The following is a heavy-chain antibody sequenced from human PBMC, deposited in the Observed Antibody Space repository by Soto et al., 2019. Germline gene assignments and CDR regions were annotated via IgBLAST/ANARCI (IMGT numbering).Heavy chain of an antibody. V-gene: IGHV1-18*01. CDR1: GYTFTSYG. CDR2: ISAYNYNT. Sequence: QVQLVQSGAEVKKPGASVKVSCKASGYTFTSYGLSCVRQAPGQGLEWMGRISAYNYNTNYAQKLQGRVTMTTDTPTSTAYMELRGLRSDDTAVYYCARVVGALGHWFDPWGQGTLVTVSS. D-gene: IGHD1-26*01. CDR3: ARVVGALGHWFDP. J-gene: IGHJ5*02.